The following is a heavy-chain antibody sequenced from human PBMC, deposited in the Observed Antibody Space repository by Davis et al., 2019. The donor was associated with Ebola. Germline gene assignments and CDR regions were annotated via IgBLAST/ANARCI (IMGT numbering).Heavy chain of an antibody. CDR1: GGSISGHY. V-gene: IGHV4-59*08. Sequence: MPSETLSLTCSVSGGSISGHYWSWIRQPPGKGLEWIGHIHYTGTTDYNPSLESRVTISVDTSKNNFSLKVNSLTAADTAVYYCASLVTTGTQFDNWGQGSLVTVSS. D-gene: IGHD4-17*01. J-gene: IGHJ4*02. CDR2: IHYTGTT. CDR3: ASLVTTGTQFDN.